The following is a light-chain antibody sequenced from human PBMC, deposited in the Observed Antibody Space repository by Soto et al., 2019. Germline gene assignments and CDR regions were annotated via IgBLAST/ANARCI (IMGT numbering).Light chain of an antibody. V-gene: IGKV1-17*01. J-gene: IGKJ1*01. Sequence: DIQMTQSPSSLSASVGDRVTITCRASQGITNDLGWYQQKPGEAPKRLIYAASTLQSGVPSRFSGSGSGSNLTLTLSSLQPEDFATYYCLQDYSYPRTFGQGTTVEIK. CDR3: LQDYSYPRT. CDR2: AAS. CDR1: QGITND.